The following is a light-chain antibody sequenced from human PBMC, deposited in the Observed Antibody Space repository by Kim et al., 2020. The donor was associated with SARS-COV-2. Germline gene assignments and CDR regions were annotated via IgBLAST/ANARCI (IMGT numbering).Light chain of an antibody. CDR1: QSLSSN. CDR2: GAS. V-gene: IGKV3-15*01. J-gene: IGKJ2*01. Sequence: EIVMTQSPSTLSVSPGERATLSCRASQSLSSNLAWYQQKPGQAPRLLIYGASTRATAVPARFSGSGSGTDFTLTISSLQSEDFAVYYCRQYNEWPPYTFGQGTKLEI. CDR3: RQYNEWPPYT.